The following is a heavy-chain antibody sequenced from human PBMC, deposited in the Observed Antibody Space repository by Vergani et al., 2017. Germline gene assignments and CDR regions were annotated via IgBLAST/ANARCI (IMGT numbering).Heavy chain of an antibody. J-gene: IGHJ4*02. D-gene: IGHD1-1*01. Sequence: QVQLVQSGAEVKKPGASVKVSCKASGYTFIGYYMHWVRQAPGQGLEWMGWINPNSGGTNYAQKFQGRVTMTRDTSISTAFLQWDSLKASDTALYYCARHTTYTDSWGQGTLVTVSS. V-gene: IGHV1-2*02. CDR2: INPNSGGT. CDR3: ARHTTYTDS. CDR1: GYTFIGYY.